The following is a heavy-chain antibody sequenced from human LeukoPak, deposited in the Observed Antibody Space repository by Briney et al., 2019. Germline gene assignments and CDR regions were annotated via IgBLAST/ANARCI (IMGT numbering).Heavy chain of an antibody. J-gene: IGHJ6*03. V-gene: IGHV4-59*01. CDR3: ARDIRAVAGMGRTYYYYYYMDV. CDR2: IYYSGST. Sequence: PSETLSLTCTVSGGSISSSYWSWIRQPPGKGLEWIGYIYYSGSTNYNPSLKSRVTISVDTSKNQFSLKLSSVTAADTAVYYCARDIRAVAGMGRTYYYYYYMDVWGKGTTVTVSS. CDR1: GGSISSSY. D-gene: IGHD6-19*01.